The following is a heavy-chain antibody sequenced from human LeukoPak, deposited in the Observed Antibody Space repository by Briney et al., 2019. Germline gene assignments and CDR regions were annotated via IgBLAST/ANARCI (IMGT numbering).Heavy chain of an antibody. V-gene: IGHV5-51*01. CDR1: GYTFTNYW. D-gene: IGHD2-15*01. Sequence: GESLKISCKGSGYTFTNYWIGWVRQMPGKGLEWMGIILPGDSDTRYSPSFQGQVTISADKSISTAYLQWSSLKASDTAMYYCARRNLGDYSDYWGQGTLVTVSS. CDR2: ILPGDSDT. J-gene: IGHJ4*02. CDR3: ARRNLGDYSDY.